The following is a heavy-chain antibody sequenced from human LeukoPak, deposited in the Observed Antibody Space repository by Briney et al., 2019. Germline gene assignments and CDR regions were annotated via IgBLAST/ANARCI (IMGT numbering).Heavy chain of an antibody. CDR1: GGSFSGYY. Sequence: SETLSLTCAVYGGSFSGYYWSWIRQPPGKGLEWIGEINHSGSTNYSPSLKSRVTISVDTSENQFSLKLSSVTAADTAVYYCARAGDSSGYCDSWGQGTLVTVSS. CDR2: INHSGST. V-gene: IGHV4-34*01. J-gene: IGHJ4*02. CDR3: ARAGDSSGYCDS. D-gene: IGHD3-22*01.